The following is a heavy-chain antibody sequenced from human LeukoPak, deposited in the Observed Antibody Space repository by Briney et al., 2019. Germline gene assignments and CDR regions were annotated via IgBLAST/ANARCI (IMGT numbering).Heavy chain of an antibody. D-gene: IGHD2-2*01. Sequence: GGSLRLSCAASGFTFSSYAMSWVRQAPGKGLEWVSAISGSGGSTYYADSVKGRFTISRDNSKNTLYLQMNSLRADDTAVYYCAKDGVGVPAAIRGQGTLVTVSS. CDR1: GFTFSSYA. CDR2: ISGSGGST. CDR3: AKDGVGVPAAI. J-gene: IGHJ4*02. V-gene: IGHV3-23*01.